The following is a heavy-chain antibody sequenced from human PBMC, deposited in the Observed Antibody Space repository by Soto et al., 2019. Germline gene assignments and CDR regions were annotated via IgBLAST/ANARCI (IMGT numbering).Heavy chain of an antibody. V-gene: IGHV3-30*18. CDR1: GFTFSSYG. Sequence: QVQLVESGGGVVQPGRSLRLSCAASGFTFSSYGMHWVRQAPGKGLEWVAVISYDGSNKYYADSVKGRFTISRDNSKNTLYLQTNSLRAEDTAVYYCAKGGRAERVTGTSDYWGQGTLVTVSS. J-gene: IGHJ4*02. CDR3: AKGGRAERVTGTSDY. CDR2: ISYDGSNK. D-gene: IGHD1-20*01.